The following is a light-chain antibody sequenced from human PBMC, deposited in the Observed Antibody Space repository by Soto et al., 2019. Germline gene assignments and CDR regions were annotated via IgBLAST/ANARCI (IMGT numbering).Light chain of an antibody. CDR3: QHLSA. CDR2: DAS. J-gene: IGKJ1*01. V-gene: IGKV3-20*01. CDR1: QSLSSSH. Sequence: EIVSTQSPGTLSLSPGERASLSCRASQSLSSSHLIWYQQKPGQAPRLLIYDASSRATGIPDRFSGGGSGTDFTLTISRLEPEDFAVYYCQHLSAFGQGTKVEIK.